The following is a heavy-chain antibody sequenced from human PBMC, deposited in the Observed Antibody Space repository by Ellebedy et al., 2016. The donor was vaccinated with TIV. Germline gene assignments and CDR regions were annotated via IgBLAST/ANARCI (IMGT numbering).Heavy chain of an antibody. J-gene: IGHJ6*02. V-gene: IGHV1-69*13. Sequence: ASVKVSXXASGGTFSSYAISWVRQAPGQGLEWMGGIIPIFGTANYAQKFQGRVTITADESTSTAYMELSSPRSEDTAVYYCARGAAVATIRLYYYYGMDVWGQGTTVTVSS. D-gene: IGHD5-12*01. CDR2: IIPIFGTA. CDR3: ARGAAVATIRLYYYYGMDV. CDR1: GGTFSSYA.